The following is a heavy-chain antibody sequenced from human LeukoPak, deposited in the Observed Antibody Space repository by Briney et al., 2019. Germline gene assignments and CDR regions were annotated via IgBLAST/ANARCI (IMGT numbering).Heavy chain of an antibody. CDR1: GFTFSSYA. CDR3: AKDLYYGSGSYYNAGDY. Sequence: PGGSLRLSCAASGFTFSSYATSWVRQAPGKGLEWVSAISGSGGSTYYADSVKGRFTISRDNSKNTLYLQMNSLRAEDTAVYYCAKDLYYGSGSYYNAGDYWGQGTLVTVSS. D-gene: IGHD3-10*01. CDR2: ISGSGGST. V-gene: IGHV3-23*01. J-gene: IGHJ4*02.